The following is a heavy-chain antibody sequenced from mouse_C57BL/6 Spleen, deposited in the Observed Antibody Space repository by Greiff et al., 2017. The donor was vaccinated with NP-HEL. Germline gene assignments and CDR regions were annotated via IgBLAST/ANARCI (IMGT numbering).Heavy chain of an antibody. CDR1: GFTFSSYA. CDR3: AREERLRGFDY. D-gene: IGHD2-2*01. CDR2: ISDGGSYT. V-gene: IGHV5-4*01. Sequence: EVQVVESGGGLVKPGGSLKLSCAASGFTFSSYAMSWVRQTPEKRLEWVATISDGGSYTYYPDNVKGRFTISRDNAKNNLYLQMSHLKSEDTAMYYCAREERLRGFDYWGQGTTLTVSS. J-gene: IGHJ2*01.